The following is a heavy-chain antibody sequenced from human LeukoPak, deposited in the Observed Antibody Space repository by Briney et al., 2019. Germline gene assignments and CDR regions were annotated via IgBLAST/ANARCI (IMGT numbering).Heavy chain of an antibody. J-gene: IGHJ4*02. Sequence: PSDTLSLTCTVSGGSMTTTGHYWGWLRQPPGKGLEWIGIVDYRERNTYNPSLKSRVTISADTSRNQFSLRLSSVTATDTAVYYCANYVSRTMRDYWGQGTLVTVSS. CDR1: GGSMTTTGHY. CDR2: VDYRERN. D-gene: IGHD3-16*01. CDR3: ANYVSRTMRDY. V-gene: IGHV4-39*01.